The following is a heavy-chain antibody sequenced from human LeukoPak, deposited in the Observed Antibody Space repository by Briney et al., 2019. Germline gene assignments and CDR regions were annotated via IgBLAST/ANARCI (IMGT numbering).Heavy chain of an antibody. CDR2: INHSGST. CDR1: GGSFSGYY. Sequence: SETLSLTCAVYGGSFSGYYWSWIRQPPGKGLEWIGEINHSGSTNYNPSLKSRVTISVDTSKNQFSLKLSSATAADTAVYYCARARDDYVWGSYRYCDYWGQGTLVTVSS. V-gene: IGHV4-34*01. D-gene: IGHD3-16*02. CDR3: ARARDDYVWGSYRYCDY. J-gene: IGHJ4*02.